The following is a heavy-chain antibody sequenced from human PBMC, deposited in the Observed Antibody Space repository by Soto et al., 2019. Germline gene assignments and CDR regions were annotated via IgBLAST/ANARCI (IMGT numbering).Heavy chain of an antibody. CDR1: GGSISSGGYY. V-gene: IGHV4-31*03. J-gene: IGHJ3*02. CDR3: AREPTDHYYDSSGTDAFDI. CDR2: IYYSGST. Sequence: SETLSLTCTVSGGSISSGGYYWSWIRQHPGKGLEWIGYIYYSGSTYYNPSLKSRVTISVDTSKNQFSLKLSSVTAADTAVYYCAREPTDHYYDSSGTDAFDIWGQGTMVTVSS. D-gene: IGHD3-22*01.